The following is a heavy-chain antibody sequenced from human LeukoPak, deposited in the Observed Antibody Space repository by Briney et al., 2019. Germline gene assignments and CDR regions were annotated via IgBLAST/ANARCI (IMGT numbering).Heavy chain of an antibody. Sequence: PGRSLRLSCAASGFTFSSYAMHWVRQAPGKGLEWVAVISYDGSNKYYADSVKGRFTISRDNSKNTLYLQMNSLRAEDTAVYYCAGGVSKEYSSSSCDFDYWGQGTLVTVSS. J-gene: IGHJ4*02. CDR3: AGGVSKEYSSSSCDFDY. CDR2: ISYDGSNK. V-gene: IGHV3-30*01. CDR1: GFTFSSYA. D-gene: IGHD6-6*01.